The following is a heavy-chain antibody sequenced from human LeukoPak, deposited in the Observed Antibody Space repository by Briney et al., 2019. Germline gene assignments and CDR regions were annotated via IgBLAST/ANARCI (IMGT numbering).Heavy chain of an antibody. CDR1: GYTFTSYD. J-gene: IGHJ4*02. V-gene: IGHV1-8*01. CDR2: MNPNSGNS. CDR3: ARDHQQRAKFDY. D-gene: IGHD6-25*01. Sequence: ASVKVSCKASGYTFTSYDINWVRQATGQGLEWMGWMNPNSGNSGYAQKFQGRVTMTRNTSISTAYMELSSLRSEDTAVYFCARDHQQRAKFDYWGQGTLVTVSS.